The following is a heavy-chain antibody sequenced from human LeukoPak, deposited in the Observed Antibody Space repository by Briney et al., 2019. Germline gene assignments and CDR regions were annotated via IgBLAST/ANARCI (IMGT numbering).Heavy chain of an antibody. J-gene: IGHJ3*02. D-gene: IGHD2-2*01. Sequence: GASAKVSCKASGGTFSSYAISWVRQAPGQGLEWMGRIIPILGIANYAQKFQGRVTITADKSTSTAYMELSSLRSEDTAVYYCARGGKEYCSSTSCPAGAFDIWGQGTMVTVSS. CDR3: ARGGKEYCSSTSCPAGAFDI. V-gene: IGHV1-69*04. CDR1: GGTFSSYA. CDR2: IIPILGIA.